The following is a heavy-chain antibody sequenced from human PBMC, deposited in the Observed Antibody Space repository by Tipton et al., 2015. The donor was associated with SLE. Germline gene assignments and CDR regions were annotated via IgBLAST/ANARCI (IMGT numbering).Heavy chain of an antibody. CDR2: ISSSSSYI. Sequence: SLRLSCAASGFTFSSYSMNWVRQAPGKGLEWVSSISSSSSYIYYADSVKGRFTISRDNAKNSLYLQMNSLRAEDTAVYYCARDRGGESPGSDYWGQGTLVTVSS. D-gene: IGHD2-21*01. CDR3: ARDRGGESPGSDY. J-gene: IGHJ4*02. V-gene: IGHV3-21*03. CDR1: GFTFSSYS.